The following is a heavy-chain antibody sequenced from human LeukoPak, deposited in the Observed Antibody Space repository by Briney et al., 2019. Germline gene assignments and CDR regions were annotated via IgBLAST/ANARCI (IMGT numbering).Heavy chain of an antibody. CDR3: ARDMFFGVVTNRLDP. Sequence: NPGGSLRLSCEGSGFTFNDYQMMWIRQAPGKGLEWISFISDSGNSIYYAKSVKGRFTVSRDDARNSVYLQMNGLRVEDTAVYYCARDMFFGVVTNRLDPWGQGTLVTVSS. CDR2: ISDSGNSI. J-gene: IGHJ5*02. D-gene: IGHD3-3*01. V-gene: IGHV3-11*04. CDR1: GFTFNDYQ.